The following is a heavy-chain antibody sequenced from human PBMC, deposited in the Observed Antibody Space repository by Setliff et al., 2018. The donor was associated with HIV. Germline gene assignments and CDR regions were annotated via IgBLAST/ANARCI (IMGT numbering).Heavy chain of an antibody. V-gene: IGHV3-74*01. Sequence: ETLSLSCAASGFTFRNYWMHWVRQAPGKGLVWVSRIDGDGSGTSYADSVQGRFTISRDNAKNTLYLQMNSLGAEDTAVYYCARNHGSGSPYYFHMDVWGQGTTVTVSS. D-gene: IGHD3-10*01. CDR3: ARNHGSGSPYYFHMDV. J-gene: IGHJ6*02. CDR2: IDGDGSGT. CDR1: GFTFRNYW.